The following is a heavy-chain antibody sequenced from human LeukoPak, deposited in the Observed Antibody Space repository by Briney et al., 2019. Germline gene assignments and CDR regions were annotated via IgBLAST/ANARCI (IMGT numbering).Heavy chain of an antibody. CDR2: IIPIFGTA. D-gene: IGHD5-18*01. CDR3: ASIYSYGYKPDAFDI. Sequence: VKVSCKASGGTFSSYPISWVRQAPGQGLEWMGGIIPIFGTANYAQKFQGRVTITADESTSTAYMELSSLRSEDTAVYYCASIYSYGYKPDAFDIWGQGTMVTVSS. CDR1: GGTFSSYP. V-gene: IGHV1-69*13. J-gene: IGHJ3*02.